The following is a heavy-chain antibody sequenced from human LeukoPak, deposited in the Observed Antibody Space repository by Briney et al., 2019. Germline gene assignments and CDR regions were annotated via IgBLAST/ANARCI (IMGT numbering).Heavy chain of an antibody. CDR1: GGSISSSSYY. Sequence: SETLSLTCTVSGGSISSSSYYWGWIRQPPGKGLEWIGYIYYSGSTYYNPSLKSRVTISVDTSKNQFSLKLSSVTAADTAVYYCAREEDFDSSEDYWGQGTLVTVSS. CDR2: IYYSGST. V-gene: IGHV4-39*07. D-gene: IGHD3-22*01. J-gene: IGHJ4*02. CDR3: AREEDFDSSEDY.